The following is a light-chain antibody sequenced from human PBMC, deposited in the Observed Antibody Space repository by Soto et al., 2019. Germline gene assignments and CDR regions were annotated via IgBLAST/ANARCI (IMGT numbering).Light chain of an antibody. Sequence: IVLTQSPATLSLSPGERATLSCRAGQSVSTYLDWFQQKPGQAPRLLIFAASHRATGIPDRFSGSGSGTDFTLTISSLEPEDFAVYYCQQRSDWVTFGPGTRVDIK. V-gene: IGKV3-11*01. J-gene: IGKJ3*01. CDR2: AAS. CDR3: QQRSDWVT. CDR1: QSVSTY.